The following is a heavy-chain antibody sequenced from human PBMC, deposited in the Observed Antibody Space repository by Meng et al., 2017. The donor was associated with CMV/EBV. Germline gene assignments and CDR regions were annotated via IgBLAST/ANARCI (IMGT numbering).Heavy chain of an antibody. CDR2: ISGSGGST. CDR1: GFTFSSYA. D-gene: IGHD6-13*01. Sequence: GGSLRLSCAASGFTFSSYAMSWVRQAPGKGLEWVSAISGSGGSTYYADSVKGRFTISRDNSKNTLYLQMNSPRAEDTAVYYCARDQGWGQQLVNWRYNWFDPWGQGTLVTVSS. V-gene: IGHV3-23*01. CDR3: ARDQGWGQQLVNWRYNWFDP. J-gene: IGHJ5*02.